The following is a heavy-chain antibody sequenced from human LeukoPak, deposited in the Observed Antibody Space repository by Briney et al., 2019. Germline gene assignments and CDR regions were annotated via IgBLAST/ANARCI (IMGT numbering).Heavy chain of an antibody. CDR3: ARRRYYGSGSFTLYYFDY. D-gene: IGHD3-10*01. V-gene: IGHV5-51*01. J-gene: IGHJ4*02. CDR2: IYPGDSDT. Sequence: GESLKISCKGSGYSFTSYWIGWVRQMPGKGLEWMGIIYPGDSDTRYSPSFQGQVTISADKSTSTAYLQWSSLKASDTAMYYCARRRYYGSGSFTLYYFDYWGQGTLVTVSS. CDR1: GYSFTSYW.